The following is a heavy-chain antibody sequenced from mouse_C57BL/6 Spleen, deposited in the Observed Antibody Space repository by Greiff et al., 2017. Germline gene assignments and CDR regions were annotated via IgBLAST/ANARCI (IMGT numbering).Heavy chain of an antibody. CDR2: INPNNGGT. CDR1: GYTFTDYN. J-gene: IGHJ4*01. CDR3: ARSPEGVYYAMDY. Sequence: EVQLQESGPELVKPGASVKIPCKASGYTFTDYNMDWVKQSHGKSLEWIGDINPNNGGTIYNQKFKGKATLTVDKSSSTAYMELRSLTSEDTAVYYCARSPEGVYYAMDYWGQGTSVTVSS. V-gene: IGHV1-18*01.